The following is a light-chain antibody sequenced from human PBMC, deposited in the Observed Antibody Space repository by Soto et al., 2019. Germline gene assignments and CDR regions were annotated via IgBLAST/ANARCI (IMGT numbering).Light chain of an antibody. V-gene: IGKV3D-20*02. CDR1: QSVSSSY. J-gene: IGKJ5*01. CDR3: QNRMNWTLT. CDR2: DES. Sequence: ELVLTQSPGTLSLSPGESATLSCRGSQSVSSSYLAWYQQKPGQAPRILIYDESTRATGIPARLSGSGSETDFNLTISSLEPEDFAAYYCQNRMNWTLTFGQGTRLEIK.